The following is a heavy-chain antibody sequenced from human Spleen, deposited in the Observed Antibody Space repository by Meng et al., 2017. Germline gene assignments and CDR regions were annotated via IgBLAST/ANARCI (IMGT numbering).Heavy chain of an antibody. D-gene: IGHD6-13*01. J-gene: IGHJ4*02. CDR2: IDPKNGDT. V-gene: IGHV1-2*06. CDR1: GTNFPAYY. CDR3: ARDEDISAAGKLFGDY. Sequence: VQAGAVLKKAGGSGKVSAKPSGTNFPAYYKHWVRQAPGQGLEWMGRIDPKNGDTHYAQKFQGRVTMTGDTSISTAYMDLSGLRSDDTAVYYCARDEDISAAGKLFGDYWGQGTLVTVSS.